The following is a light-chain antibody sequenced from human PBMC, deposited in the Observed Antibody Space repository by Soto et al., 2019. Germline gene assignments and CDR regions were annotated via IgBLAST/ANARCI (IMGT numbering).Light chain of an antibody. J-gene: IGKJ1*01. CDR1: QSVLYSSNNKNY. V-gene: IGKV4-1*01. CDR2: WAS. Sequence: DIVMTQSPDSLAVSLGERATINYKSSQSVLYSSNNKNYLAWYQQKPGQPPKLLIYWASTRESGVPDRFSRRGSGTDFTLTISSLQVEDVAVYYGQQYYSIPPEWKFGQGTKVEIK. CDR3: QQYYSIPPEWK.